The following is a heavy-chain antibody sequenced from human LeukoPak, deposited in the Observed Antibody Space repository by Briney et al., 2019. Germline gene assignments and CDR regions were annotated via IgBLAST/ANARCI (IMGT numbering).Heavy chain of an antibody. CDR1: GGSVSGGNYF. CDR3: ARATDAIFDWFDS. J-gene: IGHJ5*01. D-gene: IGHD2-21*02. Sequence: PSENLSLNCTVSGGSVSGGNYFWTSIRQPPGKGLKWIGYMYYSGSTYYNPSLKSRVIISVDPSKNQFTLKLTSVSAADTAMYYCARATDAIFDWFDSWGQGTLVTVSS. V-gene: IGHV4-30-4*01. CDR2: MYYSGST.